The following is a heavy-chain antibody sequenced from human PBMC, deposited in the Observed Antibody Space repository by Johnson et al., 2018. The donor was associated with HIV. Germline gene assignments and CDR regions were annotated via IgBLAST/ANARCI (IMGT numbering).Heavy chain of an antibody. CDR1: GFTFTNAW. V-gene: IGHV3-30*03. Sequence: QVQLVESGGGVVHPGGSLRLSCAASGFTFTNAWMHWVRQAPGKGLEWVAVISYDGNNKYYADSLKGRFTISRDNSKNTLYLQMNSLKTEDTAVYYCTTDQGYYGDAFDIWGQGTMVTVSS. J-gene: IGHJ3*02. CDR3: TTDQGYYGDAFDI. CDR2: ISYDGNNK. D-gene: IGHD3-10*01.